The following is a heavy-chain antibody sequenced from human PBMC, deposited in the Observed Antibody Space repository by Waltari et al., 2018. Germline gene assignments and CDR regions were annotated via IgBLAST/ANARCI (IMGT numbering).Heavy chain of an antibody. CDR2: IRGSGGST. Sequence: EVQLLESGGGLVQPGGSLRLSCAASGFTFSSYAMSWVRQAPGKGVEWVLAIRGSGGSTYYADSGKGRFTIARDKSKNTLYLQMNSLRAEDTAVYYCAKDHRYCSSTSCYGYWGQGTLVTVSS. CDR3: AKDHRYCSSTSCYGY. CDR1: GFTFSSYA. V-gene: IGHV3-23*01. D-gene: IGHD2-2*01. J-gene: IGHJ4*02.